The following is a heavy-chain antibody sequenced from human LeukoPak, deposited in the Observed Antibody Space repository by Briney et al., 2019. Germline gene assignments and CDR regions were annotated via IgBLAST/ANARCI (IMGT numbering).Heavy chain of an antibody. V-gene: IGHV3-30*03. CDR3: ARDYYDSSGYHGYAFDI. D-gene: IGHD3-22*01. Sequence: PGRSLRLSCAASGFTFSNYAMHWVRQAPGKGLEWVALISYDESKEYYADSVKGRVTISRDNAKNSLYLQMNSLRAEDTAVYYCARDYYDSSGYHGYAFDIWGQGTMVTVSS. J-gene: IGHJ3*02. CDR2: ISYDESKE. CDR1: GFTFSNYA.